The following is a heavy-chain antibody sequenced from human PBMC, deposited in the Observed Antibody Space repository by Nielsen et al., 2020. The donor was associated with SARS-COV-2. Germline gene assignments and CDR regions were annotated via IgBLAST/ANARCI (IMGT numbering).Heavy chain of an antibody. CDR2: ILYDGSYK. CDR3: ARNSDDYYDISGDHYRSYSFDH. J-gene: IGHJ4*02. CDR1: GFTFTNYG. D-gene: IGHD3-22*01. Sequence: GGSLRLSCAASGFTFTNYGIHWVRQAPGKGLEWVSMILYDGSYKYYGDSVRGRFTISRDNSRNTLHLQMNSLRVDDTAVYYCARNSDDYYDISGDHYRSYSFDHWGQGTLVTVSS. V-gene: IGHV3-30*02.